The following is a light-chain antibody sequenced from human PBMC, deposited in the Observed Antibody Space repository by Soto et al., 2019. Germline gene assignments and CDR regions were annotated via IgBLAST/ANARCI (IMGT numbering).Light chain of an antibody. Sequence: EIVLTQSPFTLSLSPGARATLSCRSIQSVSSSYFAWYQQKPGQAPRVLIYGASSRATGIPDRFSGSGAGTDFTLTISRLEPEDFAVYYCQQYGSSPITFGQGTRLEI. V-gene: IGKV3-20*01. CDR1: QSVSSSY. CDR3: QQYGSSPIT. CDR2: GAS. J-gene: IGKJ5*01.